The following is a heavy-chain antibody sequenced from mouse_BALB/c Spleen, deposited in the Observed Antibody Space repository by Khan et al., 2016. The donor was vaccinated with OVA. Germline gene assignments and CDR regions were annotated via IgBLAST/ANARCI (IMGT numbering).Heavy chain of an antibody. Sequence: EVQLVESGPGLLKPSQSLSLTCTVTGYSITSGYGWNWIRQFPGNKLEWMGYISYSGSTTYNPSLKSRISITRDTSKNQFFLQLNSVTTEDTATYYCARTARIKYWGQGTTLTVSS. CDR2: ISYSGST. V-gene: IGHV3-2*02. D-gene: IGHD1-2*01. CDR3: ARTARIKY. CDR1: GYSITSGYG. J-gene: IGHJ2*01.